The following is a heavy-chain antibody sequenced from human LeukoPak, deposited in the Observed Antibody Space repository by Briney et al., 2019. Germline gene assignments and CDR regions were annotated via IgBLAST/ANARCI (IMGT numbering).Heavy chain of an antibody. CDR1: GGSISSYY. J-gene: IGHJ6*03. V-gene: IGHV4-59*01. D-gene: IGHD5-18*01. Sequence: KPSETLSLTCTVSGGSISSYYWSWIRQPPGKGLEWIGYIYYSGSTNYNPSLKSRVTISVDTSKNQFSLKLSSVTAADTAVYYCARVAYNYGRKAYYYYYMDVWGKGTTVTVSS. CDR2: IYYSGST. CDR3: ARVAYNYGRKAYYYYYMDV.